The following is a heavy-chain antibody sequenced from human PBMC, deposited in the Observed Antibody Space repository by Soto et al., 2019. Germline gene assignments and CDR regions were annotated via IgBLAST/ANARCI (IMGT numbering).Heavy chain of an antibody. D-gene: IGHD3-22*01. CDR2: INHSGST. CDR3: ARGIPFFRSGYYSPFDY. J-gene: IGHJ4*02. CDR1: GGSFSGYY. Sequence: PSETLSLTCAVYGGSFSGYYWSWIRQPPGKGLEWIGEINHSGSTNYNPSLKSRVTISVDTSKNQFSLKLSSVTAADTAVYYCARGIPFFRSGYYSPFDYWHQRTLVTVSS. V-gene: IGHV4-34*01.